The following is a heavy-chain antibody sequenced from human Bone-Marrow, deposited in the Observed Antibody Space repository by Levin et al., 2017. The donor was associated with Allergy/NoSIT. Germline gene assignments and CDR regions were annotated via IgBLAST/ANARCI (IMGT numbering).Heavy chain of an antibody. J-gene: IGHJ4*02. CDR3: GADGAGEGH. Sequence: GGSLRLSCTASGVTVGNNYFMWVRQAPGKGLEWVSHIYSGGDTNYADSARGRFSISRDNSKNTLYFQMNSLRAEDTACYYCGADGAGEGHWGQGTLVTVSS. D-gene: IGHD3-16*01. CDR2: IYSGGDT. V-gene: IGHV3-66*01. CDR1: GVTVGNNY.